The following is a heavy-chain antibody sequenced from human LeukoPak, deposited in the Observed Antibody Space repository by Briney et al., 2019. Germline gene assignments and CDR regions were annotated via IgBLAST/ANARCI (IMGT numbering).Heavy chain of an antibody. D-gene: IGHD4-17*01. J-gene: IGHJ4*02. V-gene: IGHV5-51*01. CDR3: ARWDYGTYYFDF. CDR2: IYPGDSDT. Sequence: GESLKISCKGSGXSFTTYWIGWLRQMPGKGLEWMGIIYPGDSDTRYSPSSQGQVTISADKSINTAYLQWSSLKASDTAMYYCARWDYGTYYFDFWGQGALVTVSS. CDR1: GXSFTTYW.